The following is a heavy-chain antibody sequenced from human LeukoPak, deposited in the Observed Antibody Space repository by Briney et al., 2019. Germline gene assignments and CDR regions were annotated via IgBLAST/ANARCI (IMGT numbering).Heavy chain of an antibody. J-gene: IGHJ4*02. V-gene: IGHV3-48*02. D-gene: IGHD3-22*01. Sequence: PGGSLRLSCAASGFIFSSYSMNWVRQAPGKGLEWVSYISTTGSTIYYADSVEGRFAISRDNAKNSLYLQMNSLRDEDTAVYYCARDRSSSGYYPFDYWGQGTLVTVSS. CDR1: GFIFSSYS. CDR2: ISTTGSTI. CDR3: ARDRSSSGYYPFDY.